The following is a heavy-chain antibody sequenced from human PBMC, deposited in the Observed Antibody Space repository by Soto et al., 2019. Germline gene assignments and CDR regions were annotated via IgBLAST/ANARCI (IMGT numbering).Heavy chain of an antibody. CDR3: AKEAAAPEREQWLPGGGAFDI. D-gene: IGHD6-19*01. V-gene: IGHV3-9*01. Sequence: EVQLVESGGGLVQPGRSLRLSCAASGFTFDDYAMHWVRQAPGKGLEWVSGISWNSGSIGYADSVKGRFTISRDNAKNSLYLQMKSLRAEDTALYYCAKEAAAPEREQWLPGGGAFDIWGQGTMVTVSS. J-gene: IGHJ3*02. CDR2: ISWNSGSI. CDR1: GFTFDDYA.